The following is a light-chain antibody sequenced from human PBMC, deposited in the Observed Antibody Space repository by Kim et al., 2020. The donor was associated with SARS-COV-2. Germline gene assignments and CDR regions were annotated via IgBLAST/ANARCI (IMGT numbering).Light chain of an antibody. Sequence: PGRTAGGSWGGSSIGSEGVRWYQQKSGQVPILVIYYDSDRPSGIPGRFSGSNSGNTATLTISRVEAGDEADYYCQVWDSSSDHRVVFGGGTQLTVL. V-gene: IGLV3-21*04. CDR2: YDS. CDR1: SIGSEG. CDR3: QVWDSSSDHRVV. J-gene: IGLJ2*01.